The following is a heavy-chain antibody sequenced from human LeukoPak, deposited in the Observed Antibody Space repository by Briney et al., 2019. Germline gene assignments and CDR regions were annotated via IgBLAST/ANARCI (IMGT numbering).Heavy chain of an antibody. CDR3: ARGQVPAARGHNWFDP. J-gene: IGHJ5*02. Sequence: PSETLSLTCAVYGWSFNDYYWNWIRQPPGKGLEWIGEINARGDTNFNPSLKSRVTISVDTSKSQFSLRLTSMIAADTAVYYCARGQVPAARGHNWFDPWGQGTLVTVSS. CDR2: INARGDT. CDR1: GWSFNDYY. V-gene: IGHV4-34*01. D-gene: IGHD2-2*01.